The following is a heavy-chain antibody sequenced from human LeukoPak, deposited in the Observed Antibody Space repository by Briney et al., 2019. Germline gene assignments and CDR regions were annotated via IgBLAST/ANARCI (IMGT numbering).Heavy chain of an antibody. J-gene: IGHJ3*02. CDR1: GFTVSSNY. CDR2: IYSGGST. V-gene: IGHV3-66*01. CDR3: AREPRRDGYNSPDDAFDI. D-gene: IGHD5-24*01. Sequence: PGGSLRLSCAASGFTVSSNYMSWVRQAPGKGLEWVSVIYSGGSTYYADSVKGRFTISRDNSKNTLYLQMNSLRAEDTAVYYCAREPRRDGYNSPDDAFDIWGQGTMVTVSS.